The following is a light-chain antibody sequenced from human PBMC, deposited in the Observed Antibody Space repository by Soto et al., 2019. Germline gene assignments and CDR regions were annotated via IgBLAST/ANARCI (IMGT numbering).Light chain of an antibody. CDR3: RQDYNCPPLS. V-gene: IGKV3-15*01. J-gene: IGKJ4*01. CDR2: GAS. Sequence: MSKSAATVSVTQGERATIYCRASQSVSINLAWYQQKPGKPPRLLIYGASNRATGIPARFSGSGSGTELTLTIISLLQADYAVYYCRQDYNCPPLSFGGGTKLDI. CDR1: QSVSIN.